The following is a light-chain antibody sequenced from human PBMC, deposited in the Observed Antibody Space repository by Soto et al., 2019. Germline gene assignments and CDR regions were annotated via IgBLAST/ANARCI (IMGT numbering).Light chain of an antibody. J-gene: IGKJ1*01. CDR2: DAS. CDR1: QSISTR. CDR3: QQYDSYSWT. V-gene: IGKV1-5*01. Sequence: DIQMTQSPSTVSASVGDTVTITCRASQSISTRLARYQQKAGKAPKVLIYDASRLESGVPSRFSGSGSGTEFTLTISRLQPDDFASYYCQQYDSYSWTFGQGTKVEI.